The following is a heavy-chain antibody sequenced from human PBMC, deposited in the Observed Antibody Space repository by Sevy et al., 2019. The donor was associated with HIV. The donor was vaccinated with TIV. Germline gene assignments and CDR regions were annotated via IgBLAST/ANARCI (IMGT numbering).Heavy chain of an antibody. CDR3: ARGDDYDSGDYDGDHYLMDV. D-gene: IGHD3-22*01. Sequence: GGSLRLSCEAFGFSVIKKDMNWVRQAPGKGLEWVSSINRGGNTFYTESVRGRFTIARDSSRNALYLQMNSLRAEDTAVYYCARGDDYDSGDYDGDHYLMDVWGQGTTVTVSS. V-gene: IGHV3-53*01. CDR2: INRGGNT. J-gene: IGHJ6*02. CDR1: GFSVIKKD.